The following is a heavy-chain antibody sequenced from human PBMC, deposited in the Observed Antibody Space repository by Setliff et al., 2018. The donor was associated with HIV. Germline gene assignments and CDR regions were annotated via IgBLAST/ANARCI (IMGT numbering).Heavy chain of an antibody. J-gene: IGHJ4*01. CDR3: ARDEGRATGSWWDQSASWYLDY. D-gene: IGHD6-13*01. Sequence: SETLSLTCTVSGGSISSYYWSWIRQPAGKRLEFIGRISAAGTINYNPSLRSRATLSVDTSENQFPLTVNSVTAADTAMYFCARDEGRATGSWWDQSASWYLDYWGHGILVTVSS. CDR1: GGSISSYY. CDR2: ISAAGTI. V-gene: IGHV4-4*07.